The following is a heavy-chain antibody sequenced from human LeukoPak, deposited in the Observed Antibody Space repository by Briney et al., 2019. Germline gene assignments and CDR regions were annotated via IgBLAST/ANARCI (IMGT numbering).Heavy chain of an antibody. CDR1: GYSMNSSIW. CDR2: INHSGST. D-gene: IGHD4-17*01. V-gene: IGHV4-28*01. CDR3: ARSPQDYGDLLRDY. Sequence: SETLSLTCAVSGYSMNSSIWWGWIRQAPGKGLEWIGEINHSGSTNYNPSLKSRVTISVDTSKNQFSLKLSSVTAADTAVYYCARSPQDYGDLLRDYWGQGTLVTVSS. J-gene: IGHJ4*02.